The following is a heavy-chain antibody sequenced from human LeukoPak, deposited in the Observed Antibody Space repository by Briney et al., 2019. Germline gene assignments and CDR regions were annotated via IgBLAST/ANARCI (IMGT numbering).Heavy chain of an antibody. V-gene: IGHV4-30-2*01. CDR1: GGSISSGGYS. Sequence: SETLSLTCAVSGGSISSGGYSWSWIRQPPGKGLEWIGYIYHSGSTYYNPSLKSRVTISVDRSKNQFSLKLSSVTAADTAVYYCARDFSSGWYEAGAFDIWGQGTMVTVSS. CDR2: IYHSGST. D-gene: IGHD6-19*01. CDR3: ARDFSSGWYEAGAFDI. J-gene: IGHJ3*02.